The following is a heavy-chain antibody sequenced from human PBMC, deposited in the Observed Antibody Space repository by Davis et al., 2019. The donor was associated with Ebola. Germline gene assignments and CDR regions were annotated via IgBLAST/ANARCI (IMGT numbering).Heavy chain of an antibody. D-gene: IGHD2-2*02. CDR3: AKGSSTSCYSSADY. V-gene: IGHV4-59*01. CDR2: IYYSGST. Sequence: SETLSLTCTVSGGSISSYYWSWIRQPPGKGLEWIGYIYYSGSTNYNPSLNSRVTISVDTSENQLSLKLSSVTAADTAVYYCAKGSSTSCYSSADYWGQGTLVTVSS. J-gene: IGHJ4*02. CDR1: GGSISSYY.